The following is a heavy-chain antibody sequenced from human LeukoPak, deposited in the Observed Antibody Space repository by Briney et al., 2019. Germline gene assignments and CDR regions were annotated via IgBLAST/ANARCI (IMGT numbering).Heavy chain of an antibody. J-gene: IGHJ4*02. Sequence: SETLSLTCTVSGGSISSSSYYWGWIRQPPGKGLEWIGSIYYSGSTYYNPSLKSRVTISVDTSKNQFSLKLNSVTAADTAVYYCARYTYYYDNSGYYFDYWGQGALVTVSS. CDR1: GGSISSSSYY. D-gene: IGHD3-22*01. CDR3: ARYTYYYDNSGYYFDY. V-gene: IGHV4-39*07. CDR2: IYYSGST.